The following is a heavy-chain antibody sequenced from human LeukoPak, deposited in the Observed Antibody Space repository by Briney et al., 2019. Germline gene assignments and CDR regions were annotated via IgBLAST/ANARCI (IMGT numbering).Heavy chain of an antibody. CDR3: ATTPRGSGWDVTFDY. D-gene: IGHD6-19*01. Sequence: GESLKISCKGSGYGFTSYWIGWVRQMPGKGLEWMGIIYPGDSDTRYSPSFQGQVSISADKSISTACLQWSSLKASDTAMYYCATTPRGSGWDVTFDYWGQGTLDTVSS. V-gene: IGHV5-51*01. J-gene: IGHJ4*02. CDR1: GYGFTSYW. CDR2: IYPGDSDT.